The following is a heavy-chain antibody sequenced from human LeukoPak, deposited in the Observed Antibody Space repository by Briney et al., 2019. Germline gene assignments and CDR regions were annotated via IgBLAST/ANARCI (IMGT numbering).Heavy chain of an antibody. CDR2: ISAYNGNT. D-gene: IGHD6-13*01. J-gene: IGHJ4*02. CDR3: ARAGGYSLSFHY. CDR1: GYTFTSYG. Sequence: ASVKVSCKASGYTFTSYGISWVRQAPGQGVEWMGRISAYNGNTNYAQKLQGRVTMTTDTATSTDYMELRSLRSDDTAVYYCARAGGYSLSFHYWGQGTLVSVSS. V-gene: IGHV1-18*01.